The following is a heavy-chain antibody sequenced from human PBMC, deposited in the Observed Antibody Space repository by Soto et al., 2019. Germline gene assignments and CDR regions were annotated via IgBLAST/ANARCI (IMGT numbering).Heavy chain of an antibody. CDR2: TYYRSKWYN. CDR1: GDSVSSNSAA. D-gene: IGHD6-19*01. Sequence: QVQLQQSGPGLVKPSQTLSLTCAISGDSVSSNSAAWNWIRQSPSRGLEWLGRTYYRSKWYNDYAVSVKSRITINPDTSKNQFSLQLNSVTPEDTAVYYCARAMTYSSGWSSDRKIDYWGQGTLVTVSS. J-gene: IGHJ4*02. CDR3: ARAMTYSSGWSSDRKIDY. V-gene: IGHV6-1*01.